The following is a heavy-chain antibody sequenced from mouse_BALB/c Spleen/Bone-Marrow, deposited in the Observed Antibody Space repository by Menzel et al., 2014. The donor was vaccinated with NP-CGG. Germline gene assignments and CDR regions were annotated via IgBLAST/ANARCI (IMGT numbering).Heavy chain of an antibody. CDR3: ARGGYDGEDYYAMDY. V-gene: IGHV1-66*01. Sequence: VQRVESGPELVKPGASVKISCKASGYSFTSYYIHWVKQRPGQGLEWIGWIFPGSGNTKYNEKFKGKTTLTADTSSSTAYMQLSSLTSEDSAVYFCARGGYDGEDYYAMDYWGQGTSVTVSS. J-gene: IGHJ4*01. D-gene: IGHD2-14*01. CDR2: IFPGSGNT. CDR1: GYSFTSYY.